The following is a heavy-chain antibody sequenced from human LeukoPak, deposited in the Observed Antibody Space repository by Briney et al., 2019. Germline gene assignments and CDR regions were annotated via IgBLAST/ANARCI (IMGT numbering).Heavy chain of an antibody. Sequence: SETLPLTCTVSGGSISSSNYYWGWIRQPPGKGLEWIGEINHSGSTNYNPSLKSRVTISVDTSKNQFSLKLSSVTAADTAVYYCARGLVTMVRGVAQFYTHWGQGSLVTVSS. CDR2: INHSGST. J-gene: IGHJ4*02. D-gene: IGHD3-10*01. V-gene: IGHV4-39*07. CDR1: GGSISSSNYY. CDR3: ARGLVTMVRGVAQFYTH.